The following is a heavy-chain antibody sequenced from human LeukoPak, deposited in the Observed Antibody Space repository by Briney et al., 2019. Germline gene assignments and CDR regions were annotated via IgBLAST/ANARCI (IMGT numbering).Heavy chain of an antibody. D-gene: IGHD1-7*01. CDR1: GGTFSSYA. Sequence: EASVKVSCTASGGTFSSYAISWVRPAPGQGLEWMGGIIPIFGTANYAQKFQGRVTITADESTSTAYMELSSLRSEDTAVYYCAGGGTTETNTAFDIWGQGTMVAVSS. J-gene: IGHJ3*02. CDR2: IIPIFGTA. V-gene: IGHV1-69*13. CDR3: AGGGTTETNTAFDI.